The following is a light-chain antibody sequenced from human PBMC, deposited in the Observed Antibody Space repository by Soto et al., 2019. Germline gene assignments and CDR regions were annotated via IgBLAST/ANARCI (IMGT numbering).Light chain of an antibody. CDR2: WAS. V-gene: IGKV4-1*01. CDR1: HRVLYSSNNKNY. J-gene: IGKJ4*01. Sequence: IVITQSTEDLAVSLGARATLKCKSTHRVLYSSNNKNYLAWYQQKPGQPPKLLIYWASTRESGVPDRFSGSGSGTDFTLTISSLQAEDVAVYYCQQYYSTPLTFGGGSIVDVK. CDR3: QQYYSTPLT.